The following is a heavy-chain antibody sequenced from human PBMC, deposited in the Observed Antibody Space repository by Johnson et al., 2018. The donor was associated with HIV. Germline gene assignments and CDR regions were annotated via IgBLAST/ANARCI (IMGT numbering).Heavy chain of an antibody. CDR3: ARDGESHQLPLGDAFDI. D-gene: IGHD1-1*01. CDR2: ISYDGGDT. CDR1: GFTFSSYA. J-gene: IGHJ3*02. V-gene: IGHV3-30*14. Sequence: QVTLVESGGGVVLPGGSLRLSCAASGFTFSSYAMHWVRQAPGKGLEWLAIISYDGGDTWYADSVKGRFTVSRDNSKDTLYLQMNSLRAEDTAVYYCARDGESHQLPLGDAFDIWGPGTMVTVSS.